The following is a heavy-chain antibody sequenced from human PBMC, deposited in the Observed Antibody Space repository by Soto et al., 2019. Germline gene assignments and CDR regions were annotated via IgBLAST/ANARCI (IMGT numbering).Heavy chain of an antibody. CDR1: GGSINYNSYY. D-gene: IGHD2-15*01. Sequence: SETLSLTCSVSGGSINYNSYYWGWIRQPPGKGLEWVGGIFYTGTTYYSPSLKDRVTISVDTSKNSFSLNLTSVTAADTAVYFWARLVVVAPVANAWGQGTLVTSPQ. V-gene: IGHV4-39*02. J-gene: IGHJ5*02. CDR2: IFYTGTT. CDR3: ARLVVVAPVANA.